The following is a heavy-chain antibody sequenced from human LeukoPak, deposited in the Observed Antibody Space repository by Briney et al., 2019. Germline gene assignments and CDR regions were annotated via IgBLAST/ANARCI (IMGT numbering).Heavy chain of an antibody. V-gene: IGHV3-30-3*01. D-gene: IGHD6-13*01. Sequence: PGRSLRLSCAASGFTFSSHAMHWVRQAPGKGLEWVAVISYDGNNKYYADSVKGRFTISRDNSKNTLYLQMNSLRAEGTAVYYCAQGWSSSWYEYGYWGQGTLVTVSS. CDR3: AQGWSSSWYEYGY. CDR2: ISYDGNNK. CDR1: GFTFSSHA. J-gene: IGHJ4*02.